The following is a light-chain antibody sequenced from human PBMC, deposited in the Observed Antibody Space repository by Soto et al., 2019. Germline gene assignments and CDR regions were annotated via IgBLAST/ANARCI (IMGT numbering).Light chain of an antibody. CDR1: QSVSSN. V-gene: IGKV3-15*01. Sequence: EIVMTQSPGTLSVSLVERATLSCIASQSVSSNLAWYQQKPGQAPRLLIYGASTRATGIPARFSGSGSGTEFTLTISSLKSEDFAVYYCQKHNNWPPITCGHGT. CDR2: GAS. J-gene: IGKJ5*01. CDR3: QKHNNWPPIT.